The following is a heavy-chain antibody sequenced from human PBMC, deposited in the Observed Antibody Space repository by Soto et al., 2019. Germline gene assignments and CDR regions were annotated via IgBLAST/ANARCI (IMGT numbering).Heavy chain of an antibody. Sequence: QVQLVQSGGEVREPGASVKVSCKASGYSFLYYAISWVRQAPGQGLEWLGWISPYNANTKYGERVQGRVTITTDTATSTAYLELRSLTSDDTAVYYCAVRGSNTSKGIVGWGQGTLVTVSS. D-gene: IGHD2-21*01. CDR2: ISPYNANT. J-gene: IGHJ4*02. CDR3: AVRGSNTSKGIVG. CDR1: GYSFLYYA. V-gene: IGHV1-18*01.